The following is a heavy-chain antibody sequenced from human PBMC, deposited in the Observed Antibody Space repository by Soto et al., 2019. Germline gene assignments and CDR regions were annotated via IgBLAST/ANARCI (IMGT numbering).Heavy chain of an antibody. V-gene: IGHV3-48*02. D-gene: IGHD2-15*01. CDR2: ISSSSSTI. CDR1: VFTFISYS. CDR3: ARSSGPRGRYCSGGSCYSHFDY. Sequence: GRSLRLSCALSVFTFISYSMNWVRPAPGKVREWVSYISSSSSTISSADSVKGRFTISRDNAKNSLYLQMNSLRDEDTAVYYCARSSGPRGRYCSGGSCYSHFDYWGQGTLVTVSS. J-gene: IGHJ4*02.